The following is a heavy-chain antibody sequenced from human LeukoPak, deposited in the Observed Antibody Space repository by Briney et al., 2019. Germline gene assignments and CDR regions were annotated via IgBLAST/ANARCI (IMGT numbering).Heavy chain of an antibody. D-gene: IGHD3-22*01. J-gene: IGHJ4*02. V-gene: IGHV3-23*01. Sequence: GGSLRLSCVASGFPFSSYWMTWVRQAPGKGLEWVSAISGSGGSTYYADSVKGRFTISRDNSKNTLYLQMNSLGAEDTAVYYCARELQYDSSGYYLDYWGQGTLITVSS. CDR3: ARELQYDSSGYYLDY. CDR1: GFPFSSYW. CDR2: ISGSGGST.